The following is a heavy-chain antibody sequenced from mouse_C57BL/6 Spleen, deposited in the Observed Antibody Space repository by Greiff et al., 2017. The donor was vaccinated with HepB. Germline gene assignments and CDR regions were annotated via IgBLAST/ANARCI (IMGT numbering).Heavy chain of an antibody. CDR3: ARSPYDDYFDY. V-gene: IGHV1-76*01. CDR2: IYPGSGNT. Sequence: ESGAELVRPGASVKLSCKASGYTFTDYYINWVKQRPGQGLEWIARIYPGSGNTYYNEKFKGKATLTAEKSSSTAYRQLSSLTSEDSAVYFCARSPYDDYFDYWGQGTTLTVSS. D-gene: IGHD2-3*01. J-gene: IGHJ2*01. CDR1: GYTFTDYY.